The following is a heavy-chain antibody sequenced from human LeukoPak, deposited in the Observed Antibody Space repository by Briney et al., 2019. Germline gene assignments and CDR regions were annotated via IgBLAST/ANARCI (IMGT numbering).Heavy chain of an antibody. D-gene: IGHD2-2*01. CDR3: ARQGVWGVVPASFQH. J-gene: IGHJ1*01. CDR2: IYYSGST. Sequence: KTSETLSLTCTVSGGSISSYYWSWIRQPPGKGLEWIGYIYYSGSTNYNPSLKSRVTISVDTSKNQFSLKLSSVTAADTAVYYCARQGVWGVVPASFQHWGQGTLVTVSS. V-gene: IGHV4-59*08. CDR1: GGSISSYY.